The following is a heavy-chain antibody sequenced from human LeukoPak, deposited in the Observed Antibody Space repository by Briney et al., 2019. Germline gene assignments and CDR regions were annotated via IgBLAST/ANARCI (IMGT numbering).Heavy chain of an antibody. CDR3: ARVNPPRRLGFLHYYYYGMDV. D-gene: IGHD2/OR15-2a*01. CDR1: GGSISSYY. J-gene: IGHJ6*02. V-gene: IGHV4-59*08. CDR2: IYYSGST. Sequence: PSETLSLTCTVSGGSISSYYWSWLRQPPGKGLEWIGYIYYSGSTNYNPSLTSRVTISVDTSKNQFSLKLSSVTAADTAVYYCARVNPPRRLGFLHYYYYGMDVWGQGTTVTVSS.